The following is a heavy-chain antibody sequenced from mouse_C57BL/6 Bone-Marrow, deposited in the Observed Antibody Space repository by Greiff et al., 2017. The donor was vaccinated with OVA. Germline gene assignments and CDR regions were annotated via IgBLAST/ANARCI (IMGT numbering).Heavy chain of an antibody. CDR3: ARPYLYAMDY. CDR2: IDPSDSYT. D-gene: IGHD6-5*01. V-gene: IGHV1-50*01. CDR1: GYTFTSYW. Sequence: QVQLKQSGAELVKPGASVKLSCKASGYTFTSYWMQWVKQRPGQGLEWIGEIDPSDSYTNYNQKFKGKATLTVDTSSSTGYMQLSSLTSEDSAVYYCARPYLYAMDYWGQGTSVTVSS. J-gene: IGHJ4*01.